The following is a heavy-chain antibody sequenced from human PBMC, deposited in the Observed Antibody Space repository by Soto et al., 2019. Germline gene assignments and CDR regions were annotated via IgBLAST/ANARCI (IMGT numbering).Heavy chain of an antibody. Sequence: PSETLSLTCTVSGGSISSSSYYWGWIRQPPGKGLGWIGSIYYSGSTYYNPSLKSRVTISVDTSKNQFSLKLSSVTAADTAVYYCARLRYNWNDQRKYYYYYMDVWGKGTTVTVSS. J-gene: IGHJ6*03. D-gene: IGHD1-1*01. CDR2: IYYSGST. V-gene: IGHV4-39*01. CDR3: ARLRYNWNDQRKYYYYYMDV. CDR1: GGSISSSSYY.